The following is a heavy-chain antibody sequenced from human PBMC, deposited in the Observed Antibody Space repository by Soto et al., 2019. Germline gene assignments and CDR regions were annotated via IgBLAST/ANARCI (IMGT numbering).Heavy chain of an antibody. V-gene: IGHV3-33*01. J-gene: IGHJ6*01. CDR2: IWYGGSNN. CDR3: ARDKFSCGEYADYYYYGRYV. D-gene: IGHD4-17*01. CDR1: GFTFSRYV. Sequence: QVQLVESGGGVVQPGRSLRLSCSASGFTFSRYVMHWVRQAAGKGLVWVAVIWYGGSNNYYADSVKGRFTISRDNSKNTLYLQMNSLRSEDTAVYYCARDKFSCGEYADYYYYGRYVWVEGTTVTVSS.